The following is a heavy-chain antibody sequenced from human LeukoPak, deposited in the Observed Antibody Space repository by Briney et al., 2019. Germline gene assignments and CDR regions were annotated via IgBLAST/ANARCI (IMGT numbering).Heavy chain of an antibody. CDR3: ARDGSSGWYWY. J-gene: IGHJ4*02. CDR1: GYTFTGYY. D-gene: IGHD6-19*01. V-gene: IGHV1-2*02. CDR2: INPNSGGT. Sequence: GASVKVSCKASGYTFTGYYMHWVRQAPGQGLEWMGWINPNSGGTNYVQKFQGRVTMTRDTSISTAYMELSRLRSDDTAVYYCARDGSSGWYWYWGQGTLVTVSS.